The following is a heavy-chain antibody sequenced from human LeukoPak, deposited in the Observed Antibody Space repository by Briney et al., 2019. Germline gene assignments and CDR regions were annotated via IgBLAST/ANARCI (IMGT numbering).Heavy chain of an antibody. CDR1: GGSISSGGYS. Sequence: SQTLSLTCAVSGGSISSGGYSWSWLRQPPGKGLEWIGYIYYSGSTNYNPSLKSRVTISVDTSKNQFSLKLSSVTAADTAVYYCARGYPDSSGLSFMRYYYYGMDVWGQGTTVTVSS. CDR2: IYYSGST. D-gene: IGHD3-22*01. CDR3: ARGYPDSSGLSFMRYYYYGMDV. J-gene: IGHJ6*02. V-gene: IGHV4-61*08.